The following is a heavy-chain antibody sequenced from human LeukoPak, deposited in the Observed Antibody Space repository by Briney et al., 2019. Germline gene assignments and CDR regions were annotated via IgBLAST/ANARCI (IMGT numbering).Heavy chain of an antibody. CDR2: IASDSSSK. V-gene: IGHV3-48*01. J-gene: IGHJ4*02. CDR1: GFTFSINS. CDR3: ARDSSTYAGPPDY. Sequence: PGGSLRLSCAASGFTFSINSFNWVRQAPGKGLEWVSHIASDSSSKHYADSVRGRFTTSRDNAANSLYLHMNSLRAEDTAVYYCARDSSTYAGPPDYWGQGTLVTVSS. D-gene: IGHD2-2*01.